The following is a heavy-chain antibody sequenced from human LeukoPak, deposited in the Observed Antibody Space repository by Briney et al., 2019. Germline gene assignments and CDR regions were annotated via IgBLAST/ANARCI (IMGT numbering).Heavy chain of an antibody. CDR3: ARGYGSGSYYYGWFDP. J-gene: IGHJ5*02. V-gene: IGHV4-30-4*01. Sequence: SETLSLTCTVSGGSISSGDYHWNWSRQSPGKGLEWIGFIHESGSTYYNPSLKSRLTISVDMSKKQISLKLSSVTAADTAVYYCARGYGSGSYYYGWFDPWGQGTLVTVSS. CDR1: GGSISSGDYH. CDR2: IHESGST. D-gene: IGHD3-10*01.